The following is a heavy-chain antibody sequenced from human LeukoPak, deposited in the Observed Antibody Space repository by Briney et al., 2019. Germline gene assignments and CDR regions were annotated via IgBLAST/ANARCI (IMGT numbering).Heavy chain of an antibody. CDR1: GFTFSSYS. V-gene: IGHV3-21*01. Sequence: GGSLRLSCAASGFTFSSYSMNWVRQAPGKGLEWVSSISSSSSYIYYADSVKGRFTISRDNAKNSLYLQMNSLRAEDTAVYYCARDQLASPGLRWLFGSWGQGTLVTVSS. J-gene: IGHJ5*01. D-gene: IGHD3-22*01. CDR3: ARDQLASPGLRWLFGS. CDR2: ISSSSSYI.